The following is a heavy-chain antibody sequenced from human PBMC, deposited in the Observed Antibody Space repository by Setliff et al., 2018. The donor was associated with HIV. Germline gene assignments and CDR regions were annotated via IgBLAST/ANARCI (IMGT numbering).Heavy chain of an antibody. Sequence: LSLSCAASGFSFSAYGMNWVRQAPGKGLEWVSHISSGSTTIYYRDSVKGRFTVSRDNAKNSLYLEMNSLRVEDTAVYYCARFLVRGVPWGQGTLVTVSS. V-gene: IGHV3-48*04. D-gene: IGHD3-10*01. CDR2: ISSGSTTI. CDR1: GFSFSAYG. CDR3: ARFLVRGVP. J-gene: IGHJ5*02.